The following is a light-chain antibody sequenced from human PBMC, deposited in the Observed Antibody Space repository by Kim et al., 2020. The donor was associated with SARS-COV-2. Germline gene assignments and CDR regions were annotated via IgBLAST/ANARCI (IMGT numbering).Light chain of an antibody. CDR3: QSYNRDNVL. Sequence: KTVTIASTRTSGSIDDNYVQWYQQRPGGVPTAVIYEDDQRPSGVSDRFSGSIDNSSNSASLTISGLRTEDEADYYCQSYNRDNVLFGGGTQLTVL. J-gene: IGLJ2*01. CDR2: EDD. CDR1: SGSIDDNY. V-gene: IGLV6-57*03.